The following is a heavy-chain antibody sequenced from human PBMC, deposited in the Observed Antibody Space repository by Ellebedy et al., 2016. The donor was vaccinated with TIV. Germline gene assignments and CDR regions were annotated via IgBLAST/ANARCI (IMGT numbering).Heavy chain of an antibody. D-gene: IGHD3-10*01. CDR2: ITYKAGSYTT. CDR1: GFMFSDYA. V-gene: IGHV3-72*01. Sequence: GESLKISCAASGFMFSDYAMSWVRQAPGKGLEWVGRITYKAGSYTTGYAASVKGRFTIPRDDSRNSLYLQMNSLTTEDTAVYYLADLGPGGAGIGWGQGTLVTVSS. CDR3: ADLGPGGAGIG. J-gene: IGHJ4*02.